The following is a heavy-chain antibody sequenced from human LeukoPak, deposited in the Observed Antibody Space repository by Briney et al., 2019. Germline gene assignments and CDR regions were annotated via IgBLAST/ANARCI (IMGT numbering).Heavy chain of an antibody. J-gene: IGHJ4*02. CDR3: AKSTSARLYSSSSFDY. Sequence: GGSLRLSCAASGFTFSSYGMHWVRQAPGKGLEWVAFIRYDGSNKYYADSVKGRFTISRDNSKNTLYLQMNSLRAEDTAVYYCAKSTSARLYSSSSFDYWGQGTLVTVSS. V-gene: IGHV3-30*02. CDR2: IRYDGSNK. D-gene: IGHD6-6*01. CDR1: GFTFSSYG.